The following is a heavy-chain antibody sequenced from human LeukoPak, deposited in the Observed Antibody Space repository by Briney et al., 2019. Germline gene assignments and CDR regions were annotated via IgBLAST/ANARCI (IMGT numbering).Heavy chain of an antibody. Sequence: PGGSLRLSCAASGFTFRQYWMSWIRQAPGKGLEWVSYISSSGSTIYYADSVKGRFTISRDNAKNSLYLQMNSLRAEDTAVYYCARVAVIYQYYMDVWGRGTTVTVSS. V-gene: IGHV3-11*01. CDR1: GFTFRQYW. J-gene: IGHJ6*03. D-gene: IGHD2-2*01. CDR3: ARVAVIYQYYMDV. CDR2: ISSSGSTI.